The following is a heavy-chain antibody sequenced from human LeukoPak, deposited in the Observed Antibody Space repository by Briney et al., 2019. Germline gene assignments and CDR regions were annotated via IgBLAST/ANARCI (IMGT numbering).Heavy chain of an antibody. V-gene: IGHV1-8*01. D-gene: IGHD3-22*01. CDR2: MNPNSGNT. CDR3: AREGEYYYDSSGYYD. J-gene: IGHJ4*02. CDR1: GYTFTGYD. Sequence: GASVKVSCKASGYTFTGYDINWVRQATGQGLEWMGWMNPNSGNTGYAQKFQGRVTMTRNTSISTAYMELSSLRSEDTAVYYCAREGEYYYDSSGYYDWGQGTLVTVSS.